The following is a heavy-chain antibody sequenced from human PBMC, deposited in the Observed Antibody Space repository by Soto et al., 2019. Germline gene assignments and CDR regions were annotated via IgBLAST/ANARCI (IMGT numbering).Heavy chain of an antibody. J-gene: IGHJ4*02. CDR3: ARGYYYGSGSYHTHFDY. Sequence: QVQLQESGPGLVKPSQTLSLTCTVSGGSISSGGYYWSWIRQHPGKGLEWIGYIYYSGSTYYNPSLKSRVTISVDTSKNQFSLKLSSVTAADTAVYYCARGYYYGSGSYHTHFDYWGQGTLVTVSS. V-gene: IGHV4-31*03. CDR1: GGSISSGGYY. D-gene: IGHD3-10*01. CDR2: IYYSGST.